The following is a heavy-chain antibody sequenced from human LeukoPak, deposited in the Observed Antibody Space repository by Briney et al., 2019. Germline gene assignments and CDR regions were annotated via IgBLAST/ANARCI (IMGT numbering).Heavy chain of an antibody. CDR1: GYSFTSYW. CDR2: IYPGDSDT. CDR3: ARQMGKLYSNGVSFDY. J-gene: IGHJ4*02. V-gene: IGHV5-51*01. Sequence: GESLKISCKGSGYSFTSYWIGWVRQMPGKGLEWMGIIYPGDSDTRYSPSFQGQVTISADKSISTAYLQWSSLKASDTAMYYCARQMGKLYSNGVSFDYWGQGTLVTVSS. D-gene: IGHD4-11*01.